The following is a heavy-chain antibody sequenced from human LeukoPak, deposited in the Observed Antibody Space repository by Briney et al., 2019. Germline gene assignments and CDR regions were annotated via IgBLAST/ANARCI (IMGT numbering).Heavy chain of an antibody. CDR2: MNPNSGNT. V-gene: IGHV1-8*01. Sequence: GASVKVSCKASGYTFTSYDINWVRQATGQGLEWMGWMNPNSGNTGYAQKFQGRVTITTDESTSTAYMELSSLRSEDTAVYYCARDQERGYSYGYLVYWGQGTLVTVSS. J-gene: IGHJ4*02. CDR3: ARDQERGYSYGYLVY. D-gene: IGHD5-18*01. CDR1: GYTFTSYD.